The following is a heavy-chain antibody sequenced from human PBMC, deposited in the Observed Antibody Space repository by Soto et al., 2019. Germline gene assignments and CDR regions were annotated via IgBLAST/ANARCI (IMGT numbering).Heavy chain of an antibody. Sequence: SETLSLTCTVSGASISGFYWSWIRKSAGKGLEWIGRIYATGTTDYNPSLKSRVMMSVDTSKKQFSLKLRSVTAADTVVYYCVRDGTKTLRDWFDPWGQGISVTVSS. J-gene: IGHJ5*02. D-gene: IGHD1-1*01. CDR2: IYATGTT. V-gene: IGHV4-4*07. CDR1: GASISGFY. CDR3: VRDGTKTLRDWFDP.